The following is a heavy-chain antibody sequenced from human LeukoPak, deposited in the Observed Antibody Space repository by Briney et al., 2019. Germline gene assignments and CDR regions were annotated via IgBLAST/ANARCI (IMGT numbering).Heavy chain of an antibody. J-gene: IGHJ4*02. CDR1: GFTFSSYA. CDR3: AKDRSDSSGYYRGEFDY. CDR2: ISGSGGST. V-gene: IGHV3-23*01. Sequence: PGGSLRLSCAASGFTFSSYAMSWVRQAPGKGLEWVSVISGSGGSTYYADSVKGRFTISRDNSKNTLYLQMNSLRAEDTAVYYCAKDRSDSSGYYRGEFDYWGQGTLVTVSS. D-gene: IGHD3-22*01.